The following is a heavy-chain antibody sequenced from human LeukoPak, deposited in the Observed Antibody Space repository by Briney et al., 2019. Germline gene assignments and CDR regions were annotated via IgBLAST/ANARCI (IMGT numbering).Heavy chain of an antibody. Sequence: PGGSLRLSCAASGFTFSSYGMHWVRQAPGKGLEWVAFIRYDGSNKYYADSVKGRFTISRDNSKNTLYLQMNSLRAEDTAVYYCARAYCSGGSCFDYWGQGTLVTVSS. V-gene: IGHV3-30*02. CDR1: GFTFSSYG. CDR3: ARAYCSGGSCFDY. D-gene: IGHD2-15*01. J-gene: IGHJ4*02. CDR2: IRYDGSNK.